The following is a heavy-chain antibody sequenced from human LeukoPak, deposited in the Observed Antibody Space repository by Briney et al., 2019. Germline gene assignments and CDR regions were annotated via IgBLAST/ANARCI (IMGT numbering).Heavy chain of an antibody. Sequence: PGGSLRLSCAASGFTFSSYEMNWVRQAPGKGLEWVSYISSSGGTIYYADSVKGRFTISRDNAKNSLYLQMNSLRAEDTAVYYCARDRRWLQLPLLDSWGREPWSPSPQ. J-gene: IGHJ4*02. CDR3: ARDRRWLQLPLLDS. V-gene: IGHV3-48*03. CDR1: GFTFSSYE. D-gene: IGHD5-24*01. CDR2: ISSSGGTI.